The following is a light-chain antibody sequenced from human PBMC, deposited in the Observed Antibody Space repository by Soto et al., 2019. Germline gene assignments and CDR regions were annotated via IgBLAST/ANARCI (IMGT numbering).Light chain of an antibody. CDR3: HQYDNWPSWT. J-gene: IGKJ1*01. CDR2: GAH. Sequence: EIVMTQSPATLSVSPGERVTLSCRASETVHNNLAWYQHRPGQAPRLLIFGAHNRATGVPARFSGRGSGTEFTLTISSLQSEDFAVYDCHQYDNWPSWTGGQVTKVDIK. CDR1: ETVHNN. V-gene: IGKV3-15*01.